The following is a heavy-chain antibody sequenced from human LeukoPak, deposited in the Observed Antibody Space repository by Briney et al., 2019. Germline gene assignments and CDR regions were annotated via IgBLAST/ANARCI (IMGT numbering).Heavy chain of an antibody. Sequence: SGPTLVKPTQTLTLTCTFSGFSLSTSGVGVGWIRQPPAKALEWLALIYWNDDKRYSPSLKSRLTVTKDTSKSQVVHTMTNMDPVDTAIYYCTHSRGPPNCSSTSCYVYDWFDPWGQGTLVTVSS. V-gene: IGHV2-5*01. CDR3: THSRGPPNCSSTSCYVYDWFDP. J-gene: IGHJ5*02. CDR2: IYWNDDK. CDR1: GFSLSTSGVG. D-gene: IGHD2-2*01.